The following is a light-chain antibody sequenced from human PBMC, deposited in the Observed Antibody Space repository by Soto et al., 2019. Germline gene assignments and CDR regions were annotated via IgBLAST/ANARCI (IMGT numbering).Light chain of an antibody. CDR3: SSYTTSSTHV. CDR1: SADIGFYDY. V-gene: IGLV2-14*01. CDR2: GVT. Sequence: QSALTQPASVSGSPGQSITISCTGTSADIGFYDYVSWYQQYPGKAPNLLIYGVTYRPSGVSNRFSGSKSGNTASLTISGLQAEDEAHYYCSSYTTSSTHVFGTGTKVTVL. J-gene: IGLJ1*01.